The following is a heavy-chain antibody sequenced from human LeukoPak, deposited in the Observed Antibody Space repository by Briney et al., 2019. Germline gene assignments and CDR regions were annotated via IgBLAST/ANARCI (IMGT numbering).Heavy chain of an antibody. CDR3: AKDRLFLAIAVAAPFDY. CDR1: GVSFSGYY. Sequence: SETLSLTCAVYGVSFSGYYWSWIRQPPGKGLEWIGEINHSGSTNYNPSLKSRVTISVDTSKNQFSLKLSSVTAADTAVYYCAKDRLFLAIAVAAPFDYWGQGTLVTVSS. V-gene: IGHV4-34*01. D-gene: IGHD6-19*01. CDR2: INHSGST. J-gene: IGHJ4*02.